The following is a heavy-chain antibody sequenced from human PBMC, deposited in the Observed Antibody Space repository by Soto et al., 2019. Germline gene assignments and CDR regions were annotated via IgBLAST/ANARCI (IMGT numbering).Heavy chain of an antibody. CDR2: IYPGDSDT. Sequence: GESLKISCKGSGYSLPYYWIAWVRQMPGKGLEWMGIIYPGDSDTRYSPSFQGQVTISANKSVSTAYLQWSSLKASDTAIYYCARRVAVSGHDTFDVWGQGTMVTVSS. D-gene: IGHD6-19*01. V-gene: IGHV5-51*01. CDR3: ARRVAVSGHDTFDV. J-gene: IGHJ3*01. CDR1: GYSLPYYW.